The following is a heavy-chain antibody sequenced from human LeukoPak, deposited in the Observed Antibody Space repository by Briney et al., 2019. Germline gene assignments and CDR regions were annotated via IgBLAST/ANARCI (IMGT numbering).Heavy chain of an antibody. CDR2: ISPNSGDT. V-gene: IGHV1-2*06. CDR1: GGTFTGYY. Sequence: GASVKVSCKASGGTFTGYYVHWVRQAPGQGLEWMGRISPNSGDTNYAQKFQGRVTMTRDTSSSTAYMELSRLRSDDTAVYYCARSGVDTYGLQASGDFDYWGQGILVTVSS. J-gene: IGHJ4*02. CDR3: ARSGVDTYGLQASGDFDY. D-gene: IGHD5-18*01.